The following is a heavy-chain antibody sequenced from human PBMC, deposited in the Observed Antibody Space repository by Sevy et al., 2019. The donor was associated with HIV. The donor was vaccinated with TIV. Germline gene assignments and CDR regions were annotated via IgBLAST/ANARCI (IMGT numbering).Heavy chain of an antibody. J-gene: IGHJ4*02. CDR1: GFTFSSYG. D-gene: IGHD3-10*01. V-gene: IGHV3-30*18. CDR3: AKDYYYGSERYFDY. Sequence: GGSQRLSCAASGFTFSSYGMHWVRQAPGKGLEWVAVISYDGSNKYYADSVKGRFTISRDNSKNTLYLQMNSLRAEDTAVYYCAKDYYYGSERYFDYWGQGTLVTVSS. CDR2: ISYDGSNK.